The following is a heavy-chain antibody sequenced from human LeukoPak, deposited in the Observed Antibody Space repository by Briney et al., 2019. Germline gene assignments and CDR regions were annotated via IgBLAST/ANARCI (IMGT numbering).Heavy chain of an antibody. V-gene: IGHV5-10-1*01. Sequence: GESLRISCKGSGYSFTSYWISWVRQMPGKGLEWMGRIDPSDSYINYSPSFRGHVTISADKSISTAYLQWGSLKASDTAVYYCARHDKLPIAVDGTGFDPWGQGTLVTVSS. CDR1: GYSFTSYW. D-gene: IGHD6-19*01. CDR3: ARHDKLPIAVDGTGFDP. CDR2: IDPSDSYI. J-gene: IGHJ5*02.